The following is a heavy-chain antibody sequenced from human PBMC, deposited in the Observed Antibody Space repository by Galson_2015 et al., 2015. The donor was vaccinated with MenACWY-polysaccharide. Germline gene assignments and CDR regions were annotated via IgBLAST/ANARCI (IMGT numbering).Heavy chain of an antibody. J-gene: IGHJ4*02. Sequence: SLRLSCAASGFTFSSYGMHWVRQAPGKGLEWVAVIWYDGSNKYYADSVKGRFTISRDNSKNTLYLQMNSLRAEDTAVYYCARGSYDSSGYSFDYWGQGTLVTVSS. D-gene: IGHD3-22*01. CDR2: IWYDGSNK. CDR1: GFTFSSYG. CDR3: ARGSYDSSGYSFDY. V-gene: IGHV3-33*01.